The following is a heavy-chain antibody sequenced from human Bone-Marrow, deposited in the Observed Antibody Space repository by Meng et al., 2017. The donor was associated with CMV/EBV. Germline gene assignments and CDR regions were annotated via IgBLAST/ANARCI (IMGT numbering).Heavy chain of an antibody. CDR2: ISSSSYTI. CDR1: GFTFSSYS. CDR3: ARAPYSSGWYSY. Sequence: GESLKISCAASGFTFSSYSMNWVRQAPGKGLEWVSYISSSSYTIYYADSVKDRFTVSRDSAKNSLYLQMNSLRAEDTAVYYCARAPYSSGWYSYWGQGTLVTVSS. D-gene: IGHD6-19*01. V-gene: IGHV3-48*04. J-gene: IGHJ4*02.